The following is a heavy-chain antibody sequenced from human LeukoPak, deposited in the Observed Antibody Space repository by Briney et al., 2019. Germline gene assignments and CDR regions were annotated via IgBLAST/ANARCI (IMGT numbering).Heavy chain of an antibody. CDR3: ARGQYGDYGY. CDR1: GFTFSSYS. V-gene: IGHV3-21*01. J-gene: IGHJ4*02. Sequence: PGGSLRLSCAASGFTFSSYSMTWLRQAPGKGLEWVSSISSSSSYIYYADSVKGRFTISRDNAKNSLYLQMNSLRAEDTAVYYCARGQYGDYGYWGQGTLVTVSS. D-gene: IGHD4-17*01. CDR2: ISSSSSYI.